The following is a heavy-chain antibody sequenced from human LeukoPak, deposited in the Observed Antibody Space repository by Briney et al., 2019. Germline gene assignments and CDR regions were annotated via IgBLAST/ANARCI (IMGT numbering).Heavy chain of an antibody. CDR3: AGYYDSSGSPPDI. CDR1: GFTFSSYS. Sequence: PGGSLRLSCAASGFTFSSYSMNWVRQAPGKGLEWVSSISSSSSYIYYADSVKGRFTISRDSAKNSLYLQMNSLRAEDTAVYYCAGYYDSSGSPPDIWGQGTMVTVSS. V-gene: IGHV3-21*01. CDR2: ISSSSSYI. J-gene: IGHJ3*02. D-gene: IGHD3-22*01.